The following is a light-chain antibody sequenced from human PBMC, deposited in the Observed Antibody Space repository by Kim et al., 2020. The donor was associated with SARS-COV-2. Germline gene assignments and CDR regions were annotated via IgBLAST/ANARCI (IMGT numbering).Light chain of an antibody. CDR1: QGISSY. CDR2: DAS. CDR3: QQRNSWPTVT. Sequence: EIVLTQSPAALSLSPGERATLSCRASQGISSYLAWYQQKPGQAPRLLLYDASNRATGIPARFSGSGSGTDFTLTISSLEPEDFAVYYCQQRNSWPTVTFGGGTKVDIK. J-gene: IGKJ4*01. V-gene: IGKV3-11*01.